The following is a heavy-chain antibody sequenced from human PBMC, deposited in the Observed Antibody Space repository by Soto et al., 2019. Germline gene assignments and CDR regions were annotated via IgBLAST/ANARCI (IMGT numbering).Heavy chain of an antibody. Sequence: TLSLTCTVSGGSISSGGYYWSWIRQHPGKGLEWIGYIYYSGSTYYNPSLKSRVTISVDTSKNQFSLKLSPVTAADTAVYYCARDNQRNYYYYGMDVWGQGTTVTVYS. CDR2: IYYSGST. CDR3: ARDNQRNYYYYGMDV. CDR1: GGSISSGGYY. V-gene: IGHV4-31*03. J-gene: IGHJ6*02.